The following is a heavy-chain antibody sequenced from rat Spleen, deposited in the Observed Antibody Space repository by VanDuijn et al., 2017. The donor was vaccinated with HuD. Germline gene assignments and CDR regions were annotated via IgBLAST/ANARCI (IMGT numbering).Heavy chain of an antibody. V-gene: IGHV5-31*01. J-gene: IGHJ4*01. CDR1: GFTFSNYY. D-gene: IGHD1-2*01. CDR2: ITNTGGST. Sequence: EVQLVESGGGLVQPGRSMKLSCVVSGFTFSNYYMAWVRQAPGKGLEWVASITNTGGSTYYPDSVKGRFTISRDNAKSTLYLQMNSLRSEDTATYYCTITIAAMDYVMDAWGQGASVTVSS. CDR3: TITIAAMDYVMDA.